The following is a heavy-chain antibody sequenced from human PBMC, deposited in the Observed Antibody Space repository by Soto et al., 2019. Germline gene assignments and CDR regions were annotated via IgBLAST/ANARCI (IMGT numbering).Heavy chain of an antibody. D-gene: IGHD6-19*01. CDR3: AKYSSGWYHPFDY. V-gene: IGHV3-23*01. CDR1: GFTFSSYA. J-gene: IGHJ4*02. CDR2: ISGSGGST. Sequence: EVQLLESGGGLVQPGGSLRLSCAASGFTFSSYAMSWVRQAPGKGLEWVSAISGSGGSTYYADSVKGRFTISRDNSKNTLYLQRTGLRAEDTAVYYCAKYSSGWYHPFDYWGQGTLVTVSS.